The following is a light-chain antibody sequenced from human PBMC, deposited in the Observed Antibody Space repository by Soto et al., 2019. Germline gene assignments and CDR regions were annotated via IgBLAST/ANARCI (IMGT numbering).Light chain of an antibody. CDR2: SAS. J-gene: IGKJ1*01. CDR3: QQYNSWPRT. V-gene: IGKV3-15*01. Sequence: ELVLTQSPGTPSLSPAGRATLSCRASQSVSSNLAWYQQKPGQAPRLFIYSASTRETGIPARFSGSGSGTEFTLTISSLQSEDFAVYYCQQYNSWPRTFGQGTKVDIK. CDR1: QSVSSN.